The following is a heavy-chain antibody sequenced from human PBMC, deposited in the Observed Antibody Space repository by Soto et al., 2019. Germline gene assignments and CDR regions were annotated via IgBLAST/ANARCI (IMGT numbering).Heavy chain of an antibody. CDR2: IGGSGTST. V-gene: IGHV3-23*01. CDR1: GFTFSSYA. Sequence: PGGSLRLSCAASGFTFSSYAMNWVRQAPGKGLEWVSGIGGSGTSTYYADSVKGRFTITRDNAENTLFLQMNSLRDDDTAIYYCVRDYDYAFDIWGQGTMVTVSS. CDR3: VRDYDYAFDI. D-gene: IGHD5-12*01. J-gene: IGHJ3*02.